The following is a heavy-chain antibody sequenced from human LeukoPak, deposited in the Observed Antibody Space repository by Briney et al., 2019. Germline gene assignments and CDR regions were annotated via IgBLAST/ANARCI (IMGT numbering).Heavy chain of an antibody. CDR1: AGAISSYY. J-gene: IGHJ3*02. V-gene: IGHV4-59*01. CDR3: ARDRGYSYGYLGAFDI. D-gene: IGHD5-18*01. Sequence: PSETLSLTCTVSAGAISSYYWSWIRHPPGKGLEWIGYIYYSGSTNYNPSLKSRVTISVDTSKNQFSLKLSSVTAADTAVYYCARDRGYSYGYLGAFDIWGQGTMVTVSS. CDR2: IYYSGST.